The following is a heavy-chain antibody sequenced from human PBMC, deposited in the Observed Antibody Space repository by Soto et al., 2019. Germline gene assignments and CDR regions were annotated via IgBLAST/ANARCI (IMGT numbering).Heavy chain of an antibody. D-gene: IGHD6-19*01. CDR1: GFSLSAFS. V-gene: IGHV3-30*09. Sequence: PGVCLRLSCGACGFSLSAFSMHWVRQAPGQGLEWVAVVSYGGSTTYYADSVKGRFAVSRDNSMHTVYLDMDKLRGDDTAVYYCVRCREWLMTAFDVWGQGTMVTVSS. CDR2: VSYGGSTT. J-gene: IGHJ3*01. CDR3: VRCREWLMTAFDV.